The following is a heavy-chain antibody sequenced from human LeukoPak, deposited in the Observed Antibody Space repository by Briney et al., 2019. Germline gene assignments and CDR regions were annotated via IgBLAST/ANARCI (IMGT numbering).Heavy chain of an antibody. D-gene: IGHD5-18*01. Sequence: ASVKVSCKASGGTFSSYAISWVRQAPGQGLGWMGGIIPIFGTANYAQKFQGRVTITADESTSTAYMELSSLRSEDTAVYYCAYSVDTAMVTFDYWGQGTLVTVSS. CDR3: AYSVDTAMVTFDY. V-gene: IGHV1-69*13. CDR2: IIPIFGTA. CDR1: GGTFSSYA. J-gene: IGHJ4*02.